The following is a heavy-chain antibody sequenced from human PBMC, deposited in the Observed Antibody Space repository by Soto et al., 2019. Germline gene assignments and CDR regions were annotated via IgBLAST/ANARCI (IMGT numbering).Heavy chain of an antibody. J-gene: IGHJ6*02. D-gene: IGHD3-3*01. Sequence: ASVKVSCRASGYTFTGYYMHWVRQAPGQGLEWMGWINPNSGGTNYAQKFQGRVTMTRDTSISTAYMELIRLRYDDTAVYYCARGLRFLEWLPPLDVWGQGTTVTVSS. CDR2: INPNSGGT. CDR1: GYTFTGYY. CDR3: ARGLRFLEWLPPLDV. V-gene: IGHV1-2*02.